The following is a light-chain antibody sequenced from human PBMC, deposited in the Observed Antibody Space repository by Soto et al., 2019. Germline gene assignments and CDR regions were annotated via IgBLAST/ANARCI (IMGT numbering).Light chain of an antibody. V-gene: IGKV3D-15*03. J-gene: IGKJ1*01. Sequence: EIAMTQSQATWSLSPLASVKFFWRASQYINPRLACYQHRPGHAPSLLIYQTSIRAAGIPARFSASGSGTDFTLTISDVQPEDFALYYCHQRQSWPRTFGQGTKVDIK. CDR3: HQRQSWPRT. CDR1: QYINPR. CDR2: QTS.